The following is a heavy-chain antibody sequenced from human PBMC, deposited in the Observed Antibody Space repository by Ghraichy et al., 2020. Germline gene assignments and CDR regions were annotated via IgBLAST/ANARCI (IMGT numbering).Heavy chain of an antibody. D-gene: IGHD3-16*01. CDR1: GFSLSTSGVD. CDR3: AQVGELGWFDP. J-gene: IGHJ5*02. CDR2: IYWDDDK. V-gene: IGHV2-5*02. Sequence: SGPTLVKPTQTLTLTCTFSGFSLSTSGVDVGWMRQPPGKALEWLALIYWDDDKRYSPSLKSRLTITKDTSKNQVVLTMTNMDPVDTATYYCAQVGELGWFDPWGQGTLVTVSS.